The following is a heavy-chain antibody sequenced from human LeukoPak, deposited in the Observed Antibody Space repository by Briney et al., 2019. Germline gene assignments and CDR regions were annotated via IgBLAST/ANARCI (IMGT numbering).Heavy chain of an antibody. J-gene: IGHJ3*02. CDR3: TTVWNCGGDCSDAFDI. Sequence: GGSLRLSCAASGFTFSNAWMSWVRQAPGKGLEWDGRIKSKTDRRTKDYSAPEKGRFTISRDDSKNTLYLQMNSLKTEDTAVYYCTTVWNCGGDCSDAFDIWGQGTMVTVSS. V-gene: IGHV3-15*01. CDR2: IKSKTDRRTK. D-gene: IGHD2-21*02. CDR1: GFTFSNAW.